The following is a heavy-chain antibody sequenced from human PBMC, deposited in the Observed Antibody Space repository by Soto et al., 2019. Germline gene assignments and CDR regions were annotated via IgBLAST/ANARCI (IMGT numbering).Heavy chain of an antibody. CDR2: INPSGGST. D-gene: IGHD2-21*02. CDR3: ARDLTAADY. Sequence: QVQLMQSGAEVKKPGASVTISCKASGYTFTSYYIHWVRQAPRQGLEWMAIINPSGGSTNYAQKFQGRVNVTRDTSTSTGNMELSSLSSEDTAVYYCARDLTAADYWGQGTLVTVSS. J-gene: IGHJ4*02. V-gene: IGHV1-46*01. CDR1: GYTFTSYY.